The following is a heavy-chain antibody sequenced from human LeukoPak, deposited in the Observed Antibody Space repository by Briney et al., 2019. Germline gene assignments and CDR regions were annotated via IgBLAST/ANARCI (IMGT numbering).Heavy chain of an antibody. CDR3: AKDRRRGTTLEWLLDVMDV. D-gene: IGHD3-3*01. J-gene: IGHJ3*01. Sequence: GGSLRLSCAASGFTFSSYWMSWVRQAPGKGLEWVANIHQHGSKENYLDSVKGRFTISRDNAKSSIYLQMNSLTTEDTAVYFCAKDRRRGTTLEWLLDVMDVWGQGTKVFVSS. CDR2: IHQHGSKE. CDR1: GFTFSSYW. V-gene: IGHV3-7*01.